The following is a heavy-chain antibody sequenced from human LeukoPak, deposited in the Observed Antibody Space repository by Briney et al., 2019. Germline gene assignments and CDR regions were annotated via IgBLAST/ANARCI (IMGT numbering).Heavy chain of an antibody. J-gene: IGHJ4*02. Sequence: GGSLRLSCAASGFTFSSNAMSWVRQAPGKGLEWVSAISGSGGSTYYADSVKGRFTISRDNSKNTLYLQMNSLRAEDTAVYYCAKPDGSGSYYNGLFDYWGQGTLVTVSS. CDR2: ISGSGGST. CDR3: AKPDGSGSYYNGLFDY. V-gene: IGHV3-23*01. D-gene: IGHD3-10*01. CDR1: GFTFSSNA.